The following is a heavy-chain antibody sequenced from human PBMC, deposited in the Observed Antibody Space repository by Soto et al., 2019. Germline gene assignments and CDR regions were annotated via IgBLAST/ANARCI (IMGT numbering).Heavy chain of an antibody. CDR3: ARAGPTLTFDY. CDR1: DGSVSSGGYY. J-gene: IGHJ4*02. Sequence: PSETLSLTCTVSDGSVSSGGYYWSWIRQPPGMGLEWIGYSYYSGTTYSNPSLKRRVTISVDTSKNQFSLKLSSVTAADTAMYYCARAGPTLTFDYWGQGTLVTVSS. CDR2: SYYSGTT. V-gene: IGHV4-31*03.